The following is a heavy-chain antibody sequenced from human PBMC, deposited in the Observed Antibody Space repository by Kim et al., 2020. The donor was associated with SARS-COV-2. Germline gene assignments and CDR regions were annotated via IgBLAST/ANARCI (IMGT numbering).Heavy chain of an antibody. D-gene: IGHD3-3*01. Sequence: GGSLRLSCAASGFRFSDYRMSWVRQAPGKGLEWISYISSSNVFIKYADSVKGRFTISRDNANNSLYLQMNSLRVEDTAVYYCVRDVSTISPPFDWGHGTLVTVSS. CDR1: GFRFSDYR. J-gene: IGHJ4*01. CDR3: VRDVSTISPPFD. CDR2: ISSSNVFI. V-gene: IGHV3-11*05.